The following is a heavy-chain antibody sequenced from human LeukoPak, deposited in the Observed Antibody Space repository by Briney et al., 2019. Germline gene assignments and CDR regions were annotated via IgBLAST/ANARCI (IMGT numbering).Heavy chain of an antibody. CDR2: ISGSGGST. CDR3: AKVYGLWFGELLFGFDY. D-gene: IGHD3-10*01. V-gene: IGHV3-23*01. J-gene: IGHJ4*02. CDR1: GFTFSDYY. Sequence: PGGSLRLSCAASGFTFSDYYMSWIRQAPGKGLEWVSAISGSGGSTYYADSVKGRFTISRDNSKNTLYLQMNSLRAEDTAVYYCAKVYGLWFGELLFGFDYWGQGTLVTVSS.